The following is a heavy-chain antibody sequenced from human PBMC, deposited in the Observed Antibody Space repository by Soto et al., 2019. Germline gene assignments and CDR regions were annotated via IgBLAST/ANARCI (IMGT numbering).Heavy chain of an antibody. J-gene: IGHJ4*02. Sequence: SLRLSCTTSGFNFGDYAMNWVRQAPGKGLEWVGFIRGKAYGGTPEYAASAKGRFTISADDSKNIAYLQMNSLKTEDTAVYFCTRSGTVTTGYYFDSWGQGTLVTVSS. CDR2: IRGKAYGGTP. D-gene: IGHD1-26*01. CDR3: TRSGTVTTGYYFDS. V-gene: IGHV3-49*04. CDR1: GFNFGDYA.